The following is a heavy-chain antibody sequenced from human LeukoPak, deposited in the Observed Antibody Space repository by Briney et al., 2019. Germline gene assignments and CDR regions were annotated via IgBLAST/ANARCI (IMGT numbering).Heavy chain of an antibody. J-gene: IGHJ4*02. CDR1: GFTFSSYE. Sequence: LPGGSLRLSCAASGFTFSSYEMNWVRQAPGKGLEWVSYIRSSGSTIKYADSVKGRFTISRDNAKNSLFLQMNSLRAEDTAVYYCARDSGVAGRPDYSDHWGQGTLVTVSS. V-gene: IGHV3-48*03. CDR3: ARDSGVAGRPDYSDH. D-gene: IGHD6-6*01. CDR2: IRSSGSTI.